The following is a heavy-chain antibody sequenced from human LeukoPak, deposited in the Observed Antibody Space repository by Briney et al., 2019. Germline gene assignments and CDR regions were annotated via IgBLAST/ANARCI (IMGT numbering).Heavy chain of an antibody. J-gene: IGHJ4*02. CDR2: IYYSGST. V-gene: IGHV4-59*01. D-gene: IGHD4-17*01. Sequence: SETLSLTCTVSGGSISSYYWSWIRQPPGKGLEWIGYIYYSGSTNYNPSLKSRVTISVDTSKNQFSLKLSSVTAADTAVYYCAREGGDYGGLDYWGQGTLVTVSS. CDR1: GGSISSYY. CDR3: AREGGDYGGLDY.